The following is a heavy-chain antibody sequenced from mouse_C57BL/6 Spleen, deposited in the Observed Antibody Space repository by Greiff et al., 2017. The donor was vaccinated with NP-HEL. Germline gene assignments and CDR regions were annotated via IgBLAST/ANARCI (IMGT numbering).Heavy chain of an antibody. V-gene: IGHV7-3*01. J-gene: IGHJ2*01. CDR2: IRNNANGYST. CDR1: GFTFTDYY. D-gene: IGHD2-4*01. Sequence: DVMLVESGGGLVQPGGSLSLSCAASGFTFTDYYMSWVRQPPGKALEWLGFIRNNANGYSTEYSASVKGRFTISRDNSQSILYLQMKALRTEDSATYYWARLYDYEGYFDYWGQGTTLTVSS. CDR3: ARLYDYEGYFDY.